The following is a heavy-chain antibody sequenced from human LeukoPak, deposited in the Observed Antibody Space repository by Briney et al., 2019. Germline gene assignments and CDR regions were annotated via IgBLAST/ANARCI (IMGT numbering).Heavy chain of an antibody. CDR3: ARESSSGPDFDY. V-gene: IGHV1-46*01. J-gene: IGHJ4*02. CDR2: INPSGGST. CDR1: GYTFTGYY. D-gene: IGHD6-19*01. Sequence: GASVKVSCKTSGYTFTGYYMHWVRQAPGQGLEWMGIINPSGGSTSYAQKFQGRVTMTRDTSTSTVYMELSSLRSEDTAVYYCARESSSGPDFDYWGQGTLVTVSS.